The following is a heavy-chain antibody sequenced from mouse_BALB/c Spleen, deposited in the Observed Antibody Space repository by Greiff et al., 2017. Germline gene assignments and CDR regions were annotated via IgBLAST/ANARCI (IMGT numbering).Heavy chain of an antibody. CDR3: ASFSLLRLYYAMDY. CDR1: GYTFTSYW. V-gene: IGHV1-7*01. J-gene: IGHJ4*01. Sequence: VKLMESGAELAKPGASVKMSCKASGYTFTSYWMHWVKQRPGQGLEWIGYINPSTGYTEYNQKFKDKATLTADKSSSTAYMQLSSLTSEDSAVYYCASFSLLRLYYAMDYWGQGTSVTVSS. CDR2: INPSTGYT. D-gene: IGHD1-2*01.